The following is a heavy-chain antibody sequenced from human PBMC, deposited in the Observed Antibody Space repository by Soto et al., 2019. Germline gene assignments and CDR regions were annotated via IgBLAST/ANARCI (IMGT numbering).Heavy chain of an antibody. D-gene: IGHD6-13*01. CDR2: IYPGDSDT. J-gene: IGHJ6*02. CDR1: GYSFTSCW. CDR3: ARHHGSPGSYFGLDV. Sequence: PGESLKISCKGSGYSFTSCWISWVRQMPGKGLEWMGIIYPGDSDTRYSPSFQGQVTISADKSIDTAYLQWRSLKASDTAVYYCARHHGSPGSYFGLDVWGQGTTVTVSS. V-gene: IGHV5-51*01.